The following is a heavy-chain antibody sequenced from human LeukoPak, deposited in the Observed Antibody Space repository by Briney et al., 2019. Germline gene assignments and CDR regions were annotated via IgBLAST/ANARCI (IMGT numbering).Heavy chain of an antibody. D-gene: IGHD2-15*01. CDR1: GGSISSYY. CDR3: ARGGDIVVVVAATGAFDI. V-gene: IGHV4-59*01. CDR2: IYYSGST. J-gene: IGHJ3*02. Sequence: PSETLSLTCTVSGGSISSYYWSWIRQPPGKGLEWIGYIYYSGSTNYNPSLKSRVTISVDTSKNQFSLNLRSVTAADTAVYYCARGGDIVVVVAATGAFDIWGQGTMVTVSS.